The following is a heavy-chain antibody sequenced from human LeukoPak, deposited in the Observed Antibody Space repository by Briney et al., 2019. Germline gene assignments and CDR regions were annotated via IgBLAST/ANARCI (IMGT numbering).Heavy chain of an antibody. V-gene: IGHV4-61*02. CDR3: ARVAYSSSWYGEGYFDY. D-gene: IGHD6-13*01. CDR2: IYTSGST. Sequence: SQTLSLTCTVSGGSISSGSYYWSWIRQPAGKGLEWVGRIYTSGSTNYNPSLKGRVTISVDPSKNQFSLKLSSVTAADTAVYYCARVAYSSSWYGEGYFDYWGQGTLVTVSS. CDR1: GGSISSGSYY. J-gene: IGHJ4*02.